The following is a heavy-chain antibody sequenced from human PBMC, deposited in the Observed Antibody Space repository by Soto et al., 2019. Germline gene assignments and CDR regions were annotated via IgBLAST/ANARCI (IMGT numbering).Heavy chain of an antibody. D-gene: IGHD6-19*01. CDR1: GGSISSSGYY. CDR2: IYYSGST. Sequence: SETLSLTCTVSGGSISSSGYYWGWIRQPPGKGLEWIGSIYYSGSTYYNPSLKSRVTISVDTSKNQFSLKLSSVTAADTAVYYCARGILSYSSRPSLFDYWGKGTLVTVSS. V-gene: IGHV4-39*01. J-gene: IGHJ4*02. CDR3: ARGILSYSSRPSLFDY.